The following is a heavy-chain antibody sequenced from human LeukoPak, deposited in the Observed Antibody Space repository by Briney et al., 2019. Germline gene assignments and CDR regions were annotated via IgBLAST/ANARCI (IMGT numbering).Heavy chain of an antibody. J-gene: IGHJ4*02. CDR1: GGSISSGGYY. D-gene: IGHD5-18*01. V-gene: IGHV4-31*03. Sequence: SETLSLTRTVSGGSISSGGYYWSWIRQHPGKGLEWIGYIYYSGSTYYSPSLKSRVTISVDTSKNQFSLKLSSVTAADTAVYYCARERMDTAMALDYWGQGTLVTVSS. CDR2: IYYSGST. CDR3: ARERMDTAMALDY.